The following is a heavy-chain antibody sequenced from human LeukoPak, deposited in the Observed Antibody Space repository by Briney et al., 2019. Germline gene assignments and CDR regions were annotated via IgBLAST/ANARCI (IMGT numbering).Heavy chain of an antibody. CDR3: ARANYCTDTTCYAYYFDY. D-gene: IGHD2-2*01. Sequence: GGSLRLSCAASGFTFSSYSMNWVRQAPGKGLEWVSVINTANDTFYTDSVRGRFTVSRDNSKNTFYLQMDSLRADDTAIYYCARANYCTDTTCYAYYFDYWGQGTLVTVSS. J-gene: IGHJ4*02. V-gene: IGHV3-53*01. CDR2: INTANDT. CDR1: GFTFSSYS.